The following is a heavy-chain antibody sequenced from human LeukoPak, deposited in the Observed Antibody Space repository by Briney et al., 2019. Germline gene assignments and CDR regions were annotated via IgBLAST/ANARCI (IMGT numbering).Heavy chain of an antibody. V-gene: IGHV3-74*03. J-gene: IGHJ3*02. CDR1: GFTFSRDG. Sequence: GGSLRLSCAASGFTFSRDGMHWGRQAPGKGLVLVSRISDDGSITTYAASVQGRFTISRDNAKTSLYLQMNSLRAEDTAVYYCARVNGGYGGNSGLRRHDAFDIWGQGTMVTVSS. D-gene: IGHD4-23*01. CDR2: ISDDGSIT. CDR3: ARVNGGYGGNSGLRRHDAFDI.